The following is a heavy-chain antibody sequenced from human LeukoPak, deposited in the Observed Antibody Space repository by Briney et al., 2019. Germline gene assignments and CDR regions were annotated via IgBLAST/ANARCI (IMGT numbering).Heavy chain of an antibody. CDR1: GFTFSSYW. CDR2: INQDGSEK. D-gene: IGHD1-26*01. CDR3: ARARGGSNSDY. Sequence: GGSLRLSCAASGFTFSSYWMRWVRQAPGKGLDWVASINQDGSEKYYVDSVKGRFTISRDNAKNSLYLQMNSLRADDTAVYYCARARGGSNSDYWGQGTLVTVSS. V-gene: IGHV3-7*05. J-gene: IGHJ4*02.